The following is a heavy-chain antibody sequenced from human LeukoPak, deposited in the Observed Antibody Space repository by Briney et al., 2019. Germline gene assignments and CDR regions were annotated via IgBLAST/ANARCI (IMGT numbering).Heavy chain of an antibody. D-gene: IGHD3-10*01. V-gene: IGHV4-59*01. Sequence: SETLSLTCTVSGGSISSYYWSWIRQPPGKGLEWIGYIYYSGSTNYNPSLKSRVTISVDTSKNQFSLKLSSVTAADTAVYYCARVRFRYGMDVWGQGTTVTVSS. CDR2: IYYSGST. CDR3: ARVRFRYGMDV. CDR1: GGSISSYY. J-gene: IGHJ6*02.